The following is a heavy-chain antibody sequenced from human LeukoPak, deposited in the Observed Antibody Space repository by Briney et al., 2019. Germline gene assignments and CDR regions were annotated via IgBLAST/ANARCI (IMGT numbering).Heavy chain of an antibody. D-gene: IGHD1-26*01. CDR2: IYYSGST. Sequence: SETLSLTCTVSGGSISSSSYYWNWIRQPPGKGLEWIGYIYYSGSTNYNPSLKSRVTISIDPSKNQFSLKLNSVTAADTAVYYCARWDSGSYFLDYWGQGTLVTVSS. CDR3: ARWDSGSYFLDY. CDR1: GGSISSSSYY. J-gene: IGHJ4*02. V-gene: IGHV4-61*01.